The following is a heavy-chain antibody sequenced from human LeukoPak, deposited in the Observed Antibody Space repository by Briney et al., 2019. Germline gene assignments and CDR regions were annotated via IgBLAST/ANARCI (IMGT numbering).Heavy chain of an antibody. CDR3: ARDPYSSGRADY. CDR1: GYTFTGYY. Sequence: ASVKVSCKASGYTFTGYYMHWVRQAPGQGLEWMGWINPNSGGTNYAQEFQGRVTMTTDTSISTTYMELSRLRSDDTAVYYCARDPYSSGRADYWGQGTLVTVSS. J-gene: IGHJ4*02. CDR2: INPNSGGT. V-gene: IGHV1-2*02. D-gene: IGHD3-22*01.